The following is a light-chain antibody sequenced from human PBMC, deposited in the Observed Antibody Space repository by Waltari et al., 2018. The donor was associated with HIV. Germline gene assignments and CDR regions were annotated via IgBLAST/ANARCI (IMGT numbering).Light chain of an antibody. CDR2: ENN. Sequence: QSVLTQPPSVSATPRQKVTISCSGTSSNIGKNYVSWLQQLPGTAPKLLIYENNKRPSGIPDRFSGSKSGTSATLGITGLQTGDEADYYCGTWDTSLSAVVFGGGTKLAVL. CDR1: SSNIGKNY. CDR3: GTWDTSLSAVV. V-gene: IGLV1-51*02. J-gene: IGLJ2*01.